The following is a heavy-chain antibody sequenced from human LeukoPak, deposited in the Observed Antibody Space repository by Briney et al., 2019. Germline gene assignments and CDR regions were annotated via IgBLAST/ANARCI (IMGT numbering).Heavy chain of an antibody. CDR3: ARPDHGDYDC. CDR2: IYYSGST. J-gene: IGHJ4*02. D-gene: IGHD4-17*01. CDR1: GGSISSGGFY. Sequence: SETLSLTCTVSGGSISSGGFYWSWIRQHPGKGLEWIGYIYYSGSTYYNPSLKSRVTISVDTSKNQFSLKLSSVTAADTAVYYCARPDHGDYDCWGQGTLVTVSS. V-gene: IGHV4-31*03.